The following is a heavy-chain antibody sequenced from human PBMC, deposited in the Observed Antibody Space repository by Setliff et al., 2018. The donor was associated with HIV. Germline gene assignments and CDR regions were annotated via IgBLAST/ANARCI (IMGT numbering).Heavy chain of an antibody. V-gene: IGHV1-18*01. D-gene: IGHD2-15*01. CDR2: ISSYNDNT. Sequence: ASVKVSCKASGYSFTNYGISWVRRAPGQGLEWMGWISSYNDNTNYALNLQGRVTMTTDTSTSTAYMELRSLRSDDTAVYYCARDDVGYCSGGSCYHLFDTFDIWGQGTVVT. J-gene: IGHJ3*02. CDR3: ARDDVGYCSGGSCYHLFDTFDI. CDR1: GYSFTNYG.